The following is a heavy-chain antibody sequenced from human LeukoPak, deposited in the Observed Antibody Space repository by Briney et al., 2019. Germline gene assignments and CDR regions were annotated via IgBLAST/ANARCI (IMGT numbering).Heavy chain of an antibody. CDR2: IYYSGST. D-gene: IGHD3/OR15-3a*01. J-gene: IGHJ4*02. Sequence: SETLSLTCTVSGGSISSSSYYWGWIRQPPGKGLEWIGSIYYSGSTYYNPSLKSRVTISVDTSKNQFSLKLSSVTAADTAVYYCAIRRTGFDYWGQGTLVTVSS. CDR3: AIRRTGFDY. V-gene: IGHV4-39*07. CDR1: GGSISSSSYY.